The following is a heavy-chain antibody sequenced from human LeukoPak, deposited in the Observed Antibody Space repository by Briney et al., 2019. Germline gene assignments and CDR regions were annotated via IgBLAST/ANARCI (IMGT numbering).Heavy chain of an antibody. V-gene: IGHV4-39*01. CDR1: GDSISSNSNY. Sequence: PSETLSLTCTVPGDSISSNSNYWAWIRQPPGRWLEWIGSISYGGSTYYSPSLESRVTISVDTSRNQFSLWLSSVTAADTAVYYCARQALWFFDHWGQGTLVTVSS. CDR2: ISYGGST. D-gene: IGHD2-21*01. J-gene: IGHJ4*02. CDR3: ARQALWFFDH.